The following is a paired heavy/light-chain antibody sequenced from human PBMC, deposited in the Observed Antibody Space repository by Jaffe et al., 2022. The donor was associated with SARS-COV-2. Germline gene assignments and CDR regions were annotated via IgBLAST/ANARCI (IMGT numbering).Light chain of an antibody. Sequence: IQMTQSPFSLSASVGDRVSITCRASQSVSNHLSWFQQKPGKAPKFLISAASTLQNGVPSRFSGSGSGTDFTLTISGLQPDDFATYYCQQSYSVPLTFGGGTRVEIK. CDR1: QSVSNH. J-gene: IGKJ4*01. CDR2: AAS. V-gene: IGKV1-39*01. CDR3: QQSYSVPLT.
Heavy chain of an antibody. J-gene: IGHJ5*02. V-gene: IGHV3-30*18. D-gene: IGHD1-1*01. Sequence: QEQLVESGGGVVQPGRPLRLSCAGSGFTFGIFGMHWVRQAPGKGLEWLAMISYDGGKKDYADSVKGRFTISRDNSNDTVYLQMNSLRGDDTAMYYCAKDWKAWTYVGNWLDPWGQGTLVIVSS. CDR2: ISYDGGKK. CDR1: GFTFGIFG. CDR3: AKDWKAWTYVGNWLDP.